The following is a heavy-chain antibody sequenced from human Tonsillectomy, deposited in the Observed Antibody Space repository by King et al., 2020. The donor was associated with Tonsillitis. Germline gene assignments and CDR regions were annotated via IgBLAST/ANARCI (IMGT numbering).Heavy chain of an antibody. CDR1: GYTFIGYD. J-gene: IGHJ6*02. D-gene: IGHD6-13*01. V-gene: IGHV1-2*02. CDR2: INPNSGGT. CDR3: ARVLIAAAGLYYYGMDV. Sequence: VQLVESGAEVKKPGASVKVSCKASGYTFIGYDIHWVRQAPGQGLEWMGWINPNSGGTKYAQQFQGRVTMTRETSISTAYMELSRLKSDDTAVYYCARVLIAAAGLYYYGMDVWGQGTTVTVSS.